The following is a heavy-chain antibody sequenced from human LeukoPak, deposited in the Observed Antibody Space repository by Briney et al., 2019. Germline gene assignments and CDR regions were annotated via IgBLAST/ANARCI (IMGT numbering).Heavy chain of an antibody. CDR2: ISWNSGSI. Sequence: GGSLRLSCAASGFTFDDYAMHWVRQAPGKGLEWVSGISWNSGSISYVDSVKGRFTISRDNAENSLYLQMSSLRAEDTAVYYCARDRGSTTVVRGVNHCWGQGTLVTVSS. V-gene: IGHV3-9*01. CDR1: GFTFDDYA. CDR3: ARDRGSTTVVRGVNHC. D-gene: IGHD3-10*01. J-gene: IGHJ4*02.